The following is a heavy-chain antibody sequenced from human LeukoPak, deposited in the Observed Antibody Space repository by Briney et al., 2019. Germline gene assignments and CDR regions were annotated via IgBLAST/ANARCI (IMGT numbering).Heavy chain of an antibody. J-gene: IGHJ3*02. D-gene: IGHD6-19*01. CDR3: ARVPKARFRYSSGWYHSPRRADDAFDI. CDR2: INHSGST. CDR1: GGSTSSSSYY. Sequence: PSETLSLTCTVSGGSTSSSSYYWGWIRQPPGKGLEWIGEINHSGSTNYNPSLKSRVTISVDTSKNQFSLKLSSVTAADTAVYYCARVPKARFRYSSGWYHSPRRADDAFDIWGQGTMVTVSS. V-gene: IGHV4-39*07.